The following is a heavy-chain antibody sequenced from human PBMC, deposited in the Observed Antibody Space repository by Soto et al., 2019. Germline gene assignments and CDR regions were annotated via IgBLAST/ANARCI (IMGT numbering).Heavy chain of an antibody. CDR1: GFTFSNSG. Sequence: EVQLLESGGDLVQPGGSLRLVCAASGFTFSNSGMRWVRQAPGQGLEWVSSIGPSGNTYYSDAVKGRFTISRDISKNTLFLQIDSPRAEDTATYYCAKLLHNSYYDVMDVWGQGTTVTVS. CDR2: IGPSGNT. V-gene: IGHV3-23*01. D-gene: IGHD4-4*01. CDR3: AKLLHNSYYDVMDV. J-gene: IGHJ6*02.